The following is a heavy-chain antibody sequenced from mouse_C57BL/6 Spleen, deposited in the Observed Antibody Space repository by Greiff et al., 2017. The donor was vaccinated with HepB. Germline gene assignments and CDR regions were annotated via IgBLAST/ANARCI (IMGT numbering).Heavy chain of an antibody. CDR1: GYTFTDYN. J-gene: IGHJ1*03. Sequence: VQLKESGPELVKPGASVKMSCKASGYTFTDYNMHWVKQSHGKSLEWIGYINPNNGGTSYNQKFKGKATLTVNKSSSTAYMELRSLTSEDSAVYYCARVDWDGYFDVWGTGTTVTVSS. CDR3: ARVDWDGYFDV. CDR2: INPNNGGT. V-gene: IGHV1-22*01. D-gene: IGHD4-1*01.